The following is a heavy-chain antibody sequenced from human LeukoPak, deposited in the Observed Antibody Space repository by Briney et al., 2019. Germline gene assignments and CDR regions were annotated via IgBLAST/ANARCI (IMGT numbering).Heavy chain of an antibody. Sequence: ASVKVSCKASGYTFTGYYMHWVRQAPGQGLEGMGWINPNSGGTNYAQKLQGRVTMTTDTSTSTAYMELRRLRSDDTAVYYCARESMIVVAPSGYFDYWGQGTLVTVSS. CDR2: INPNSGGT. CDR3: ARESMIVVAPSGYFDY. J-gene: IGHJ4*02. D-gene: IGHD3-22*01. V-gene: IGHV1-2*02. CDR1: GYTFTGYY.